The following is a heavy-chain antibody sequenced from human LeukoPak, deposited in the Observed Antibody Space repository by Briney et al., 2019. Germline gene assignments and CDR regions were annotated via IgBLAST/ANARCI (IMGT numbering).Heavy chain of an antibody. D-gene: IGHD7-27*01. CDR2: IWYDGSNK. V-gene: IGHV3-33*01. CDR1: GFTFSSYS. Sequence: GGSLRLSCSASGFTFSSYSMNWVRQAPGKGLEWVAVIWYDGSNKGYADSVKGRFTISRDNSKNTLYLQMNSLRAEDTAVYYCARDGENHYYDYWGQGTLVTVST. J-gene: IGHJ4*02. CDR3: ARDGENHYYDY.